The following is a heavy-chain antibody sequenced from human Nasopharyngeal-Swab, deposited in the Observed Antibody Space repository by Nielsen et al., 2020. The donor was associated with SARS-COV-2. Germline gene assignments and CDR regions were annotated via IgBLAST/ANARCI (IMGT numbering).Heavy chain of an antibody. CDR2: ISSGSTTV. CDR3: ARDGLDYDFWSAYFMDV. D-gene: IGHD3-3*01. V-gene: IGHV3-48*04. Sequence: GESLKISCEVSGSTFDKNNINWVRQAPGKGLEWVAYISSGSTTVYYADSVQGRFTVSRDNTKNSLYLQMNSLRAEDTALYYCARDGLDYDFWSAYFMDVWGQGTTVIVSS. CDR1: GSTFDKNN. J-gene: IGHJ6*02.